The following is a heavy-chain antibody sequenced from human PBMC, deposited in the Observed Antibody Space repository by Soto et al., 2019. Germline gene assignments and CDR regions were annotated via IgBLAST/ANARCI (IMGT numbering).Heavy chain of an antibody. CDR2: IYYSGST. CDR3: ARARGSYYKFDY. D-gene: IGHD3-10*01. CDR1: GGSISTYY. J-gene: IGHJ4*02. V-gene: IGHV4-59*01. Sequence: SETLSLTCTVSGGSISTYYWSWIRQPPGRGLEWIGYIYYSGSTNYNPSLKSRVTISVDTSKNQFSLKLNSVTAADTALFYCARARGSYYKFDYWGQGTLVTVSS.